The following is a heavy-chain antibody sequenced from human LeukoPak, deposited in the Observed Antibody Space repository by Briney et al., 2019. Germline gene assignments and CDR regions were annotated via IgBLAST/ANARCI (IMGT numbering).Heavy chain of an antibody. V-gene: IGHV3-30-3*01. CDR3: VRPTSSLLFHYYGMDV. J-gene: IGHJ6*02. CDR1: GFTFSGYA. D-gene: IGHD2-21*01. Sequence: GGSLRLSCAASGFTFSGYAMHWVRQAPGKGLEWVALISYDGTNKYYADSVKGRFTISRDNSKNTLYLQVNSLRAEDTAVYYCVRPTSSLLFHYYGMDVWGRGTTVTASS. CDR2: ISYDGTNK.